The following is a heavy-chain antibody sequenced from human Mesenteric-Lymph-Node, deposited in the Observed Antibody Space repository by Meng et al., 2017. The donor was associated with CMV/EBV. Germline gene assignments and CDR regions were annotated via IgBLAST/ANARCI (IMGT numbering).Heavy chain of an antibody. CDR1: GFTLSSYG. CDR3: AKDQRHCSGGKCLFDY. Sequence: GESLKISCAASGFTLSSYGMHWVRQAPGKGLEWVAFIGFDGSNEHYADSVKGRFTISRDNSKNTLYLQMNSLRVEDTAVYYCAKDQRHCSGGKCLFDYWGQGTAVTVSS. D-gene: IGHD2-15*01. V-gene: IGHV3-30*02. CDR2: IGFDGSNE. J-gene: IGHJ4*02.